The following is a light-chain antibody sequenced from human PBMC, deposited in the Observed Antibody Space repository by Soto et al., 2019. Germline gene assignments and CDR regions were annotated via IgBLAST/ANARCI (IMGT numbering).Light chain of an antibody. Sequence: DIQMTQSPSTLSASVGDRVTITCRASQGISSWLAWYQQKPGKAPKLLIYSASNLQTGVPSRFSGSGFGTDYTLTISSLQPADFATYYCQQTFKTPHTFGQGTKVDIK. CDR1: QGISSW. CDR2: SAS. CDR3: QQTFKTPHT. V-gene: IGKV1-12*01. J-gene: IGKJ2*01.